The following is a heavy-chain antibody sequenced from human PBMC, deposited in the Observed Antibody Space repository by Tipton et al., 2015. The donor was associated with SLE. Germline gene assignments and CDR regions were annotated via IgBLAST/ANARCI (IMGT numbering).Heavy chain of an antibody. Sequence: TLSLTCIVSGGYISSYYWSWIRQPPGKGLEWIGYIYYTGSTKFNPSLKSRVSISLDTSKNQFSLKLSSVTAADTAVYYCARLLGPQEGVQGVINEVDYWGQGTLVTVSS. CDR2: IYYTGST. V-gene: IGHV4-59*08. CDR1: GGYISSYY. CDR3: ARLLGPQEGVQGVINEVDY. D-gene: IGHD3-10*01. J-gene: IGHJ4*02.